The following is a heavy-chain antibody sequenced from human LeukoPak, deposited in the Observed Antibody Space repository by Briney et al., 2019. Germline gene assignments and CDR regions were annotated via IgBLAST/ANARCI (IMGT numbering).Heavy chain of an antibody. V-gene: IGHV4-39*07. D-gene: IGHD6-13*01. CDR1: GGSISSYY. CDR3: ASYSSSWLSDY. J-gene: IGHJ4*02. CDR2: IYYSGST. Sequence: SETLSLTCTVSGGSISSYYWSWIRQPPGKGLEWIGSIYYSGSTYYNPSLKSRVTISVDTSKNQFSLKLSSVTAADTAVYYCASYSSSWLSDYWGQGTLVTVSS.